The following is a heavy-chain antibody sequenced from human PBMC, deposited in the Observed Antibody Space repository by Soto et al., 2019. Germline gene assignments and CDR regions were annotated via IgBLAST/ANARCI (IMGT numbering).Heavy chain of an antibody. V-gene: IGHV3-7*01. J-gene: IGHJ4*02. CDR2: IKQDGSEK. CDR1: GFTFRNHA. Sequence: GGSLRLSCAASGFTFRNHAMHWVRQAPGKGLEWVANIKQDGSEKYYVDSVKGRFTISRDNAKNSLYLQMNSLRAEDTAVYYCARDSPTPLRWGQGTLVTVSS. D-gene: IGHD2-15*01. CDR3: ARDSPTPLR.